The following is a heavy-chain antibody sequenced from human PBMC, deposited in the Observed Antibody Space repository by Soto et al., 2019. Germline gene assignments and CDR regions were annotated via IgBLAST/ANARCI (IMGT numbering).Heavy chain of an antibody. Sequence: QVQLVQSGAEVKKPGSSVKVSCKASGGTFSSYAISWVRQAPGQGLEWMGGIIPIFGTANYAQKFQGRVTITADESTSTAYMELSSLRSEDTAVYYCASHYALLWFGGCGMDLWGQGTTVTVSS. J-gene: IGHJ6*02. CDR3: ASHYALLWFGGCGMDL. D-gene: IGHD3-10*01. CDR2: IIPIFGTA. CDR1: GGTFSSYA. V-gene: IGHV1-69*12.